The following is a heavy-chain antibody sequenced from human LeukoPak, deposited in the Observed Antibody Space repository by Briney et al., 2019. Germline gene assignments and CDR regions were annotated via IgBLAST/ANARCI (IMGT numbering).Heavy chain of an antibody. D-gene: IGHD4-17*01. Sequence: GESLKISCKGSGYSLTSYWIGWVRQMPGKGLEWMGIIYPGDSDTRYSPSFQGQVTISADKSISTAYLQWSSLKASDTAIYYCGRHGRYGDYVVDAFDIWGQGTMVTVSS. CDR2: IYPGDSDT. J-gene: IGHJ3*02. V-gene: IGHV5-51*01. CDR1: GYSLTSYW. CDR3: GRHGRYGDYVVDAFDI.